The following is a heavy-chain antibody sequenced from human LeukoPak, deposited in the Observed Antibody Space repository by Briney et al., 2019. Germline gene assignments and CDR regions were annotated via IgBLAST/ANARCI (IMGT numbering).Heavy chain of an antibody. CDR1: GGSFSGYY. V-gene: IGHV4-34*01. J-gene: IGHJ4*02. CDR2: INHSGST. D-gene: IGHD6-19*01. CDR3: ARGTLYSGWSYYFDY. Sequence: SETLSLTCAVYGGSFSGYYWTWIRQPPGKGLEWIGQINHSGSTNYNPSLKSRVTISVDMSKNHFSLRLSSVTAADTAMYYCARGTLYSGWSYYFDYWGQGSQVTVSS.